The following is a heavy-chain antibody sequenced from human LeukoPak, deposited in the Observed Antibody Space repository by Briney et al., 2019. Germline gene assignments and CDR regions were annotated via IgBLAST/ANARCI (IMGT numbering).Heavy chain of an antibody. Sequence: TSETLSLTCTVSGGSISSYYWSWIRQPPGKGLEWIGSIYHSGSTYYNPSLKSRVTISVDTSKNQFSLKLSSVTAADTAVYYCARSGLRFLEWFPRYYYMDVWGKGTTVTVSS. CDR1: GGSISSYY. CDR3: ARSGLRFLEWFPRYYYMDV. V-gene: IGHV4-59*04. D-gene: IGHD3-3*01. CDR2: IYHSGST. J-gene: IGHJ6*03.